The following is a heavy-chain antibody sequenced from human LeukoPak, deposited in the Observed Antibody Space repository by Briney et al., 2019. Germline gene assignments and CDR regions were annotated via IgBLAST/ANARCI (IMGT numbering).Heavy chain of an antibody. J-gene: IGHJ5*01. CDR3: VRHDGRGGATMGAFDS. V-gene: IGHV4-39*01. D-gene: IGHD5-12*01. Sequence: PSETLSLTCTVSAGSFISSSHHWGWIRQSPGKGLEWIGSVYYGRTTYYNPSLDGRVTVSLDTSANQFSLQLNSVTAADTAVYCCVRHDGRGGATMGAFDSWGQGSLVTVSS. CDR2: VYYGRTT. CDR1: AGSFISSSHH.